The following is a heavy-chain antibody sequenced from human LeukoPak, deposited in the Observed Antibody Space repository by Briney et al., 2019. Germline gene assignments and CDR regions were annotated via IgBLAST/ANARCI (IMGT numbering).Heavy chain of an antibody. J-gene: IGHJ6*02. V-gene: IGHV1-8*02. CDR2: MNPNSGNT. CDR1: GYTFTSYD. D-gene: IGHD3-10*01. Sequence: ASVKVSCKASGYTFTSYDINWVRQATGQGLEWMGWMNPNSGNTGYAQKFQGRVTMTRNTSISIAYMELSSLRSEDTAVYYCARESYGSGSYRSYYGMDVWGQGTTVTVSS. CDR3: ARESYGSGSYRSYYGMDV.